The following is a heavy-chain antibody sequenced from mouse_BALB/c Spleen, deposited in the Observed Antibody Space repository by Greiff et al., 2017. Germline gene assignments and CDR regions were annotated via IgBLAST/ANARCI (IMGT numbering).Heavy chain of an antibody. CDR3: TSYGNYSYFDY. J-gene: IGHJ2*01. V-gene: IGHV1-69*02. CDR1: GYTFTSYW. D-gene: IGHD2-10*01. CDR2: IYPSDSYT. Sequence: VQLQQPGAELVRPGASVKLSCKASGYTFTSYWINWVKQRPGQGLEWIGNIYPSDSYTNYNQKFKDKATLTVDKSSSTAYMQLSSPTSEDSAVYYCTSYGNYSYFDYWGQGTTLTVSS.